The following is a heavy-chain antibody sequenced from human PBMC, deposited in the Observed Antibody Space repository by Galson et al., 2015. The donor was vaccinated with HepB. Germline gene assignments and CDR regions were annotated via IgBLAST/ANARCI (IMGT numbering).Heavy chain of an antibody. D-gene: IGHD3-10*01. Sequence: SLRLSCAASGFTFTIYGMHWVRQAPGKGLEWVALMSYDGTNRYYADSVKGRFTISRDNSKNTLYLQMNSLRAEDTAVYYCARASGGSGSYLYYFDYWGQGTLVTVSS. J-gene: IGHJ4*02. CDR3: ARASGGSGSYLYYFDY. CDR2: MSYDGTNR. CDR1: GFTFTIYG. V-gene: IGHV3-30*03.